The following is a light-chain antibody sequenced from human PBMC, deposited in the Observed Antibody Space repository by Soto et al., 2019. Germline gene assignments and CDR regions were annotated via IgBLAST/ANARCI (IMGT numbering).Light chain of an antibody. Sequence: EIVLTQSPCTLSFSPGDRATLSCRASQSVSSSDLAWYQQKPGQAPRLLIYGASTRATGIPDRFSGSGSGTDFPLTISRLEPEEGVVNYCQHYGGDPVYTFGEGT. J-gene: IGKJ2*01. CDR3: QHYGGDPVYT. CDR1: QSVSSSD. CDR2: GAS. V-gene: IGKV3-20*01.